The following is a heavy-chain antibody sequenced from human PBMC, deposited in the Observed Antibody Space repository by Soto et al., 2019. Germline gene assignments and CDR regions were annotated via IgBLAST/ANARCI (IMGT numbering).Heavy chain of an antibody. D-gene: IGHD6-6*01. J-gene: IGHJ4*02. CDR1: GYTFTTYD. Sequence: QVQLVQSGAEVREPGASVKVSCKTSGYTFTTYDINWVRQASGQGLEWMGWMKPNSGDTGYGQKFQGRVALTRDTSTSTAYMELSGLKSEDTAVYYCVAPARWGQGTLVTVSS. CDR3: VAPAR. V-gene: IGHV1-8*01. CDR2: MKPNSGDT.